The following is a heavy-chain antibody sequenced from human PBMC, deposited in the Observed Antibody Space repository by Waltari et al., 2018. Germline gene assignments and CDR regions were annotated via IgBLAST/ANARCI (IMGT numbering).Heavy chain of an antibody. D-gene: IGHD1-26*01. J-gene: IGHJ3*01. CDR1: DGSISSYY. Sequence: QVQLQESGPRLVKPSETLSLICTISDGSISSYYWPWIRQPPGKGLEWVGFISSSGRTTYNPAPKSGCSISLGTSKNPFSRKLICMTAADTAVYYCARGTYSGSSEGGYYYYFGINVGGPGTAVTVSS. CDR3: ARGTYSGSSEGGYYYYFGINV. V-gene: IGHV4-59*01. CDR2: ISSSGRT.